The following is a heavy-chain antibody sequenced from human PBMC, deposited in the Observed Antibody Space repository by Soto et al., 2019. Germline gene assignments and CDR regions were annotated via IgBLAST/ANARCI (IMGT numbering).Heavy chain of an antibody. CDR2: IFYSGSS. J-gene: IGHJ4*02. CDR1: GGSVNSYY. Sequence: ESLSLTCTVSGGSVNSYYWSWIRQPPGKGLEWIGYIFYSGSSNYNPSLKSRVTMSVDMSKNQFSLKLNSVTAADTAVYYCARVFPSYCGGDCSYFDSWGQGALVTVSS. CDR3: ARVFPSYCGGDCSYFDS. V-gene: IGHV4-59*02. D-gene: IGHD2-21*02.